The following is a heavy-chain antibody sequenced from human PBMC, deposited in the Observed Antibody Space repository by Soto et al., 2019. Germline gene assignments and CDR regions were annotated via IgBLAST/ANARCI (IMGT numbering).Heavy chain of an antibody. D-gene: IGHD5-18*01. CDR3: AKDSAYVDTAMVTIPVFDY. Sequence: PGGSLGLSCAASGFTFSSYAMSWVRQAPGKGLEWVSAISGSGGSTYYADSVKGRFTISRDNSKNTLYLQMNSLRAEDTAVYYCAKDSAYVDTAMVTIPVFDYWGQGTLVTVSS. V-gene: IGHV3-23*01. CDR2: ISGSGGST. J-gene: IGHJ4*02. CDR1: GFTFSSYA.